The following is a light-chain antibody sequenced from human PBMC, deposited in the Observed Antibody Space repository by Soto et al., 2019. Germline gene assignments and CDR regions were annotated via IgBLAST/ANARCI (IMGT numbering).Light chain of an antibody. CDR3: SSYRSTNTRLV. Sequence: QSALTQPASVSGSPGQSITISCTGTSSDVGGYNYVSWYQHHPDKAHKLMIYDVNNRPSGVSHRFSCSKAGNTACLPISGLQAEDEAAYYCSSYRSTNTRLVFGGGTKLTVL. CDR2: DVN. J-gene: IGLJ2*01. V-gene: IGLV2-14*03. CDR1: SSDVGGYNY.